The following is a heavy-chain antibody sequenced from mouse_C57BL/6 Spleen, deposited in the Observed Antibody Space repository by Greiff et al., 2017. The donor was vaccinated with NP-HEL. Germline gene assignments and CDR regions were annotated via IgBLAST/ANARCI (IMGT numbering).Heavy chain of an antibody. J-gene: IGHJ3*01. Sequence: EVKLMESGGGLVQPGGSMKLSCAASGFTFSDAWMDWVRQSPEKGLEWVAEIRNKANNHATYYAESVKGRFTISRDDSKSSVYLQMNSLRAEDTGIYYCTRKSSYEAWFAYWGQGTLVTVSA. V-gene: IGHV6-6*01. CDR3: TRKSSYEAWFAY. CDR2: IRNKANNHAT. CDR1: GFTFSDAW. D-gene: IGHD1-1*01.